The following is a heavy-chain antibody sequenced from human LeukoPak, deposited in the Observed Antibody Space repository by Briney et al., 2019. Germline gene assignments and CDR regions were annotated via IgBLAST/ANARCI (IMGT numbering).Heavy chain of an antibody. D-gene: IGHD3-10*01. Sequence: SETLSLTCAVYGGSFSGYYWSWIRQPPGKGLEWIGEINHSGSTNYNPSLKSRVTISVDTSKNQFSLKLSSVTAADTAVYYCARDTGASFDPWGQGTLVTVSS. CDR2: INHSGST. J-gene: IGHJ5*02. V-gene: IGHV4-34*01. CDR1: GGSFSGYY. CDR3: ARDTGASFDP.